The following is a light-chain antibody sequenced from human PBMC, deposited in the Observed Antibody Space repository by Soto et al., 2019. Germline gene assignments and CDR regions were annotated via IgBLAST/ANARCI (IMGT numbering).Light chain of an antibody. J-gene: IGKJ5*01. CDR3: QHYAAAPIT. Sequence: TVLTQSPVTLSLSPGERATLSCRASQSVGGNVAWYQQKPGQAPKLLISGASSRAPGIPDRFSGSGSGADFTLPISRLEPEDFALYYCQHYAAAPITFGQGTRLDI. CDR2: GAS. CDR1: QSVGGN. V-gene: IGKV3-20*01.